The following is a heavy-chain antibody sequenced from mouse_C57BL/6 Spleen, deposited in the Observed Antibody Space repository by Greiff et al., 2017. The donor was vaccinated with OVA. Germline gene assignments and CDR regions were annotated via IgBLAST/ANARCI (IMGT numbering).Heavy chain of an antibody. CDR3: ARSGVHGSSPFAY. CDR2: IYPGDGDT. V-gene: IGHV1-80*01. D-gene: IGHD1-1*01. J-gene: IGHJ3*01. Sequence: VKLQESGAELVKPGASVKISCKASGYAFSSYWMNWVKQRPGKGLEWIGQIYPGDGDTNYNGKFKGKATLTADKSSSTAYMQLSSLTSEDSAVYVCARSGVHGSSPFAYWGQGTLVTVSA. CDR1: GYAFSSYW.